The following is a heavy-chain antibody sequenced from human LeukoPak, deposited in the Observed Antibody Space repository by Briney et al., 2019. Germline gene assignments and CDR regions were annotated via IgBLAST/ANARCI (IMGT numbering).Heavy chain of an antibody. Sequence: GASVKVSCKASGYTFTSYGISWVRQAPGQGLEWLGWISAYNGNTNYAQKLQGRVTMTTDTSTSTAYMELRSLRSDDTAVYYCARDNSQSAARHNDYWGQGTLVTVSS. CDR3: ARDNSQSAARHNDY. CDR2: ISAYNGNT. D-gene: IGHD2-15*01. CDR1: GYTFTSYG. V-gene: IGHV1-18*01. J-gene: IGHJ4*02.